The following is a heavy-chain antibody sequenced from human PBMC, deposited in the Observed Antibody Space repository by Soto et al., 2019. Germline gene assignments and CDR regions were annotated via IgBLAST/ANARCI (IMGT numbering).Heavy chain of an antibody. CDR3: ARDNYDFWSGYRQNYGMDV. Sequence: ASVKVSCKASGYTFTGYYMHWVRQAPGQGLEWMGWINPNSGGTNYAQKFQGRVTMTRDTSISTAYMELSRLRSDDAAVYYCARDNYDFWSGYRQNYGMDVWGQGTTVTVSS. V-gene: IGHV1-2*02. CDR2: INPNSGGT. J-gene: IGHJ6*02. CDR1: GYTFTGYY. D-gene: IGHD3-3*01.